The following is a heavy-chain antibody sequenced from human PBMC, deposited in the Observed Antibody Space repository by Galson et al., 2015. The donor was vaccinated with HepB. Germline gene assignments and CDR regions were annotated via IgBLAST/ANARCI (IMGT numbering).Heavy chain of an antibody. CDR3: ARDPWFGELSPPYYFDY. V-gene: IGHV1-18*04. Sequence: SVKVSCKASGYTFTSYGISWVRQAPGQGLEWMGWISAYNGNTNYAQKLQGRVTMTTDTSTSTAYMELRSLRSDDTAVYYCARDPWFGELSPPYYFDYWGQGTLVTVSS. CDR1: GYTFTSYG. J-gene: IGHJ4*02. D-gene: IGHD3-10*01. CDR2: ISAYNGNT.